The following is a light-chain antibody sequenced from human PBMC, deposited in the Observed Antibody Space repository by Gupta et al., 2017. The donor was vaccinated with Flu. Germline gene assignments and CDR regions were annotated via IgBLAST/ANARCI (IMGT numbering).Light chain of an antibody. Sequence: QSVVTQPPSASGTPGQRVTIFCSGSSSNIGSNYVYWYQQFPGTAPKLLISRNNPRPSGVTDRFSGSKSGTSAALAISGLRSEDEADYYCAAWDDSLSGPVFGGGTKLTVL. V-gene: IGLV1-47*01. J-gene: IGLJ3*02. CDR1: SSNIGSNY. CDR2: RNN. CDR3: AAWDDSLSGPV.